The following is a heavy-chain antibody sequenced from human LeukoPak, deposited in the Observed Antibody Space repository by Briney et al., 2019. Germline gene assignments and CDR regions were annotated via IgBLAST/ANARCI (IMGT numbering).Heavy chain of an antibody. Sequence: GGSLRLSCAASGFTFSSYEMSWVRQAPGKGLEWVSYIGSSGSAMYYADSVRGRFTISRDNAKNSLYLQMNSLRAEDTAIYYCARRTGDSGAYYYFDSWGQGTLVTVSS. CDR2: IGSSGSAM. J-gene: IGHJ4*02. V-gene: IGHV3-48*03. CDR3: ARRTGDSGAYYYFDS. D-gene: IGHD3-22*01. CDR1: GFTFSSYE.